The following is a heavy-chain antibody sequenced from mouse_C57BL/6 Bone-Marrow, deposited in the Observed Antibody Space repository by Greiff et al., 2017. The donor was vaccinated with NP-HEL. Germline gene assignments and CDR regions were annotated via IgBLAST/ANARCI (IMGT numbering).Heavy chain of an antibody. CDR3: ARYGLRGYFAV. CDR1: GYTFTSYW. D-gene: IGHD2-2*01. J-gene: IGHJ1*03. V-gene: IGHV1-55*01. CDR2: IYPGSGST. Sequence: QVQLQQPGAELVKPGASVKLSCKASGYTFTSYWITWVKQRPGQGLEWIGDIYPGSGSTNYNEKFKSKATLTVDTSSSPAYMQLSSLTSDVSAVYYGARYGLRGYFAVWGTGTTVTVSA.